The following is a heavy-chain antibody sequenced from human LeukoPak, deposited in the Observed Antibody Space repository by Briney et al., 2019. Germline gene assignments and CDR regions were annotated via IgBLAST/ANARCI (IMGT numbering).Heavy chain of an antibody. Sequence: SETLSLTCTVSGVSISSYYWSWVRQPPGKGLEWLGYIYYSGSTNYNPSLKSRVTISVDTSKNQFSLKLSSVTAADTAVYYCARRTGPPAYAFDIWGQGTMVTVSS. CDR3: ARRTGPPAYAFDI. J-gene: IGHJ3*02. V-gene: IGHV4-59*01. CDR1: GVSISSYY. D-gene: IGHD1-14*01. CDR2: IYYSGST.